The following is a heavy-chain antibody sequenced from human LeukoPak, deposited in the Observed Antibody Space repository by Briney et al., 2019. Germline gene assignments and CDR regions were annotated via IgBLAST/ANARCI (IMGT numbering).Heavy chain of an antibody. V-gene: IGHV1-2*02. Sequence: ASVKVSCKASGYTFTGYYMHWVRQAPGQGLEWMGWISPNSGGTNYAQKFQGRVTMTRDTSISTAYMELSRLRSDDTAVYYCARVFVGATYYFDYWGQGTLVTVSS. CDR1: GYTFTGYY. CDR3: ARVFVGATYYFDY. D-gene: IGHD1-26*01. J-gene: IGHJ4*02. CDR2: ISPNSGGT.